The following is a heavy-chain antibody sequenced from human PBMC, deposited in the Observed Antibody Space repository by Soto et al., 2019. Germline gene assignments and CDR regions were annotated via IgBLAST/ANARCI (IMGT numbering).Heavy chain of an antibody. J-gene: IGHJ5*02. CDR3: AKEGRVGYSTRIFRRDNWFDP. CDR2: ILYDGSNQ. D-gene: IGHD6-13*01. V-gene: IGHV3-33*06. Sequence: QVQLVESGGGVVQPGRSLRLSCAASGFTFSSYAMHWVRQAPGKGLEWVAAILYDGSNQYYADAVKGRFTISRDNSKNTLYLQMNSLRVEDTAVYYCAKEGRVGYSTRIFRRDNWFDPWGQGTTVTVSS. CDR1: GFTFSSYA.